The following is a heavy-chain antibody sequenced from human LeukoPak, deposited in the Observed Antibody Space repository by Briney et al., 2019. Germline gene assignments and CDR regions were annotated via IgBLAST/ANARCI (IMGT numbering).Heavy chain of an antibody. Sequence: SETLSLTCTVSGASISSYYWSWIRQPPAKGLEWIGYLYNTRNTYYNPSLKSRVTISVDTSKNQFSLKVSSVTAADTAVYYCAREKNGNEPFDYWGQGTLVTVSS. J-gene: IGHJ4*02. D-gene: IGHD4-23*01. CDR1: GASISSYY. CDR3: AREKNGNEPFDY. CDR2: LYNTRNT. V-gene: IGHV4-59*01.